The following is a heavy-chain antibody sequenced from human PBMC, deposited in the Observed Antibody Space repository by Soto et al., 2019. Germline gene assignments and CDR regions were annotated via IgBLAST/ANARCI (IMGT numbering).Heavy chain of an antibody. Sequence: GGTLRLSCAASGFTFSNAWMNWVRQAPGKRLEWVGRIKSKTDGGTTDYAATVKGRFTNSRDDSKNTLYLQMNSLKTEDSAVHYCTTDPVTGIVVVPSAGWGQGTLVTDSS. J-gene: IGHJ4*02. V-gene: IGHV3-15*07. CDR3: TTDPVTGIVVVPSAG. CDR2: IKSKTDGGTT. CDR1: GFTFSNAW. D-gene: IGHD3-22*01.